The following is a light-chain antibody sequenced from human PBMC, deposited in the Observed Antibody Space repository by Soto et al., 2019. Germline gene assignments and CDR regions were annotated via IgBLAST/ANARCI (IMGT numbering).Light chain of an antibody. V-gene: IGKV1-8*01. Sequence: AIRMTQSPSSLSASTGDRFTITCRAIQGISSYLAWYQQKPGKAPKLLIYSTSNLQSGVPSGFSGSGSGTNFSLTISNLPPEDFAPYYCQQSFSAPPTFGQGTRLEIK. J-gene: IGKJ5*01. CDR1: QGISSY. CDR2: STS. CDR3: QQSFSAPPT.